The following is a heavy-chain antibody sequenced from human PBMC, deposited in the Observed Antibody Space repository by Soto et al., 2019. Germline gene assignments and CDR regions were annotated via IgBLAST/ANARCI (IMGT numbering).Heavy chain of an antibody. J-gene: IGHJ6*02. CDR3: ARDRGRASSGEYYYYGMDV. CDR1: GYTFTSYY. V-gene: IGHV1-46*01. D-gene: IGHD3-16*01. Sequence: QVQLVQSGAEVKKPGSSVKVSCKASGYTFTSYYIHCVRQAPGQGLEWMGAINPGGGSRSYAQQFQGRVTMTSDASTSTVYMELSSLRSEDTAVYYCARDRGRASSGEYYYYGMDVWGQGTTVSVSS. CDR2: INPGGGSR.